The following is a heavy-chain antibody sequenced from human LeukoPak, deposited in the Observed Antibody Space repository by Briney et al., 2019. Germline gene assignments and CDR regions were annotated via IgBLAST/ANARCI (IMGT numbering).Heavy chain of an antibody. D-gene: IGHD5-12*01. V-gene: IGHV3-15*01. CDR2: IKSKTDGGTT. J-gene: IGHJ5*01. Sequence: GGSLRLSCAASGFTFSDAWMSWVRQAPGKGLEWVGRIKSKTDGGTTDYAATGKGSFTISRDDSDNTLYLQMNSLKTEDTAVHYCTTEYRGSWFGYWGEGTLQTVSS. CDR3: TTEYRGSWFGY. CDR1: GFTFSDAW.